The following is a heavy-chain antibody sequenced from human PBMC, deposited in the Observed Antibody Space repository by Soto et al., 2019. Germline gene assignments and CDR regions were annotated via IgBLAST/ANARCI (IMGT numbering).Heavy chain of an antibody. CDR2: ISSSSSYI. CDR1: GFTFSSYS. V-gene: IGHV3-21*01. Sequence: PGGSLRLSCAASGFTFSSYSMNWVRQAPRKGLEWVSSISSSSSYIYYADSVKGRFTISRDNAKNSLYLQMNSLRAEDTAVYYCARDYYDFWSGYLMLGGMDVWGQGTTVTVSS. D-gene: IGHD3-3*01. CDR3: ARDYYDFWSGYLMLGGMDV. J-gene: IGHJ6*02.